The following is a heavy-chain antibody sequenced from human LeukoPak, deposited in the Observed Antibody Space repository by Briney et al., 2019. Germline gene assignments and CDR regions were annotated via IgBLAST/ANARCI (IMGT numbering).Heavy chain of an antibody. Sequence: QPGGSLRLSCAASGFTFSSYAMSWVRQAPGKGLEWVANIKQDGSEKYYVDSVKGRFTISRDNAKNSLYLQMNSLGAEDTAVYYCARGRDYIDWGQGTLVTVSS. V-gene: IGHV3-7*04. CDR3: ARGRDYID. CDR1: GFTFSSYA. D-gene: IGHD4-11*01. J-gene: IGHJ4*02. CDR2: IKQDGSEK.